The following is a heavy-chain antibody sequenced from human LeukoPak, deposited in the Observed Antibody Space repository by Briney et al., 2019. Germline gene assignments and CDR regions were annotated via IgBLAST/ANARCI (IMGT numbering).Heavy chain of an antibody. CDR3: ARRAGDCSSTSCYLYYYYYMDV. CDR2: IIPIFGTA. V-gene: IGHV1-69*13. Sequence: ASVKVSCKASGGTFSSYAISWVRQAPGQGLEWMGGIIPIFGTANYAQKFQGRVTITADESTSTAYMELSSLRSEDTAVYYCARRAGDCSSTSCYLYYYYYMDVWGKGTTVTVSS. J-gene: IGHJ6*03. D-gene: IGHD2-2*01. CDR1: GGTFSSYA.